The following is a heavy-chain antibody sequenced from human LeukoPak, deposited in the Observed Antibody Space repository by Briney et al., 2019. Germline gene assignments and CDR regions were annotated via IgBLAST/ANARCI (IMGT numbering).Heavy chain of an antibody. V-gene: IGHV4-30-2*01. CDR1: GGSINYGG. Sequence: SETLSLTCTVSGGSINYGGWIRQPPGKGLEWIGYIYHSGSTYYNPSLKSRVTISVDRSKNQFSLKLSSVTAADTAVYYCARLKTGTNHIGSQYFDYWGQGTLVTVSS. D-gene: IGHD1-7*01. CDR2: IYHSGST. CDR3: ARLKTGTNHIGSQYFDY. J-gene: IGHJ4*02.